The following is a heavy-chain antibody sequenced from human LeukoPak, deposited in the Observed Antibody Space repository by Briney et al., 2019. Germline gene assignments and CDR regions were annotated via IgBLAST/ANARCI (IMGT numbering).Heavy chain of an antibody. CDR2: ISSSSSYI. J-gene: IGHJ4*02. Sequence: GGSLRLSFAASGFTFSSYSMNWVRQAPGKGLEWVSSISSSSSYIYYADSVKGRFTISRDNAKNSLYLQMNSLRAEDTAVYYCARDLSISGWVLMGYWGQGTLVTVSS. CDR3: ARDLSISGWVLMGY. D-gene: IGHD6-19*01. V-gene: IGHV3-21*01. CDR1: GFTFSSYS.